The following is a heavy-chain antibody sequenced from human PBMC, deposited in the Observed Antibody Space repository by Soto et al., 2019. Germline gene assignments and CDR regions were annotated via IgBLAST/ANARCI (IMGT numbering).Heavy chain of an antibody. D-gene: IGHD4-17*01. Sequence: GGSLRLSCAASGFTFSSYAMSWVRQAPGKGLEWVSAISGSGGSTYYADSVKGRFTISRDNSKNTLYLQMNSLRAEDTAVYYCAKDQAYGRALTTVTTVRYWGQGTLVTVSS. CDR2: ISGSGGST. J-gene: IGHJ4*02. V-gene: IGHV3-23*01. CDR1: GFTFSSYA. CDR3: AKDQAYGRALTTVTTVRY.